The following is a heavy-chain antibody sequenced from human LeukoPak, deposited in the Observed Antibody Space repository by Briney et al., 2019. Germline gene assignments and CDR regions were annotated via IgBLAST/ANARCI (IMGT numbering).Heavy chain of an antibody. Sequence: GGSLRLSCAASGFTLSTYWMHWVRQAPGKGLVWVSRINSDGSTTSYADSAKGRFTISRDSAKNTLYLQMNSLRAEDTAIYYCARDHGREGNWFDPWGQGTLVTVSS. V-gene: IGHV3-74*01. CDR3: ARDHGREGNWFDP. J-gene: IGHJ5*02. CDR2: INSDGSTT. CDR1: GFTLSTYW.